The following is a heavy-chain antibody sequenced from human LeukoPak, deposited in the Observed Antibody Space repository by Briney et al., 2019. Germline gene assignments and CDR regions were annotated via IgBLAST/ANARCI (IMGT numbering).Heavy chain of an antibody. D-gene: IGHD3-10*01. CDR2: ISDSGSST. CDR1: GFTFSNYA. Sequence: ESGGSLRLSCAASGFTFSNYAMSWVRQAPGKGLEWVSTISDSGSSTYYADSVKGRFTISRENSKNTLYLQMDSLRAEATAIYYCAKVPYADYGSGRPPFMDVWGQGTTVAVSS. J-gene: IGHJ6*02. V-gene: IGHV3-23*01. CDR3: AKVPYADYGSGRPPFMDV.